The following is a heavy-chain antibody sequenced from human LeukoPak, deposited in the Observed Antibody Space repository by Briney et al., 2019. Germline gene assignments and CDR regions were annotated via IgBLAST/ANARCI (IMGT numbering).Heavy chain of an antibody. CDR1: GYTFTSYD. J-gene: IGHJ4*02. Sequence: GASVKVSCKASGYTFTSYDINWVRQATGQGLEWMGIINPSGGSTSYAQKFQGRVTMTRDMSTSTVYMELSSLRSEDTAVYYCARDYITFGGVIVHFDYWGQGTLVTVSS. V-gene: IGHV1-46*01. CDR2: INPSGGST. CDR3: ARDYITFGGVIVHFDY. D-gene: IGHD3-16*02.